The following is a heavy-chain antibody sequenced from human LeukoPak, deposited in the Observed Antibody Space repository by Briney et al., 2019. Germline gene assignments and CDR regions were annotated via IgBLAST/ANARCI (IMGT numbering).Heavy chain of an antibody. CDR1: GFTVTDNY. J-gene: IGHJ3*02. D-gene: IGHD3-9*01. Sequence: GGSLRLSCVASGFTVTDNYMNWVRQAPGKGLEWVSLIYSGGSTYYADSVKGRFTISRDNSKNTLYLQMNSLRAEDTAVYYCAREGDILTGYDAFDIWGQGTMVTISS. V-gene: IGHV3-66*01. CDR2: IYSGGST. CDR3: AREGDILTGYDAFDI.